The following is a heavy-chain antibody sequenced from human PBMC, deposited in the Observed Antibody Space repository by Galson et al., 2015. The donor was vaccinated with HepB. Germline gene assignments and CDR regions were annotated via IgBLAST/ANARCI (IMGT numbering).Heavy chain of an antibody. CDR1: GFTFSSYG. D-gene: IGHD3-10*01. CDR2: ISYDGSNK. Sequence: SLRLSCAASGFTFSSYGMHWVRQAPGKGLEWVAVISYDGSNKYYADSVKGRFTISRDNSKNTLYLQMNSLRAEDTAVYYCAKELRDYYGSGRAFDYWGQGTLVTVSS. J-gene: IGHJ4*02. CDR3: AKELRDYYGSGRAFDY. V-gene: IGHV3-30*18.